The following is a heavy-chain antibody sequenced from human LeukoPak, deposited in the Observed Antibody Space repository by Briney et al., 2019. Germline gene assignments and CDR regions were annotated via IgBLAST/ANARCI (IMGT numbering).Heavy chain of an antibody. CDR2: ISSTSYYI. D-gene: IGHD3-10*01. Sequence: GGSLRLSCAASGFTFSTYSMNWVRQAPGKGLECVSFISSTSYYIYYADSLKGRFTISRDNAKNSLYLQMNSLRAEDTAVYYCARERAVRAEIDYWGQGTLVTVSS. CDR3: ARERAVRAEIDY. CDR1: GFTFSTYS. V-gene: IGHV3-21*01. J-gene: IGHJ4*02.